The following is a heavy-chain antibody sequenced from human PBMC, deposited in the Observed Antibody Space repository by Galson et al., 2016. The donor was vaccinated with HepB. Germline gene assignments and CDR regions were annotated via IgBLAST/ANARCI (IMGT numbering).Heavy chain of an antibody. CDR3: ASTAMGRSGIDF. CDR1: GVSISSSDYY. D-gene: IGHD1-26*01. V-gene: IGHV4-39*07. Sequence: SETLSLTCNVSGVSISSSDYYWGWIRQPPGKGLEWIGSLYFSGRTYYNPSLKSRVTISVDTSKNPKNQFSLNLNSVTAADTALYYCASTAMGRSGIDFWGQGALVTVSS. J-gene: IGHJ4*02. CDR2: LYFSGRT.